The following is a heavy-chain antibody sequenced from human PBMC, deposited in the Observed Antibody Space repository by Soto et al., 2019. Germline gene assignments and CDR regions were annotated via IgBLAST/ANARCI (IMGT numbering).Heavy chain of an antibody. CDR1: GGSIGNYF. D-gene: IGHD1-26*01. J-gene: IGHJ4*02. V-gene: IGHV4-59*01. Sequence: QVQLQGSGPGLVKPSETLSLTCTVSGGSIGNYFWSWIRQPPGKGLEWIGYIYYSGSTNYNPSLKSRVTLSVDTSKNQFSLQLSSVTAADTAVYYCARSVGATTFDYWGQGTLVTVSS. CDR2: IYYSGST. CDR3: ARSVGATTFDY.